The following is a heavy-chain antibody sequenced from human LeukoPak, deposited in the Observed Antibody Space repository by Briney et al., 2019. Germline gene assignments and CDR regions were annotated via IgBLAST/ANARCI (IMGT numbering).Heavy chain of an antibody. Sequence: SVKVSCKASGGTFSSYAISWVRQAPGQGLEWMGGIIPIFGTTNCAQKFQGRVTITTDESTSTAYMELSSLRSEDTAVYYCARRKRVVTAIPAAVYDAFDIWGQGTMVTVSS. CDR2: IIPIFGTT. J-gene: IGHJ3*02. V-gene: IGHV1-69*05. D-gene: IGHD2-21*02. CDR1: GGTFSSYA. CDR3: ARRKRVVTAIPAAVYDAFDI.